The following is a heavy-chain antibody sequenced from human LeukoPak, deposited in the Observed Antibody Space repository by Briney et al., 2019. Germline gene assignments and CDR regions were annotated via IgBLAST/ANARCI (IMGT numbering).Heavy chain of an antibody. J-gene: IGHJ5*02. Sequence: SENLSLTCTVTGGSISSYYWSWIRQPPGKGLEWIGYIYYSGSTNYNPSLKSRVTISVDTSKNQFSLKLSSVTAADTAVYYCARSNGKTIAAVSSGFDPWGQGTLVTVSS. D-gene: IGHD6-25*01. V-gene: IGHV4-59*01. CDR1: GGSISSYY. CDR3: ARSNGKTIAAVSSGFDP. CDR2: IYYSGST.